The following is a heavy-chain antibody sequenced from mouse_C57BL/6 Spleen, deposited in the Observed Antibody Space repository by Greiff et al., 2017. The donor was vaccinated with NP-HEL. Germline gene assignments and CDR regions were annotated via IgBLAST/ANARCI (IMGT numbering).Heavy chain of an antibody. V-gene: IGHV14-4*01. CDR1: GFNIKDDY. Sequence: DVQLQESGAELVRPGASVKLSCTASGFNIKDDYMHWVKQRPEQGLEWIGWIDPENGDTEYASKFQGKATITAYTSSNTAYLQLSSRTSEDTAVYYCTTYGVVADYYAMDDWGQGTSVTVSS. CDR2: IDPENGDT. J-gene: IGHJ4*01. D-gene: IGHD1-1*01. CDR3: TTYGVVADYYAMDD.